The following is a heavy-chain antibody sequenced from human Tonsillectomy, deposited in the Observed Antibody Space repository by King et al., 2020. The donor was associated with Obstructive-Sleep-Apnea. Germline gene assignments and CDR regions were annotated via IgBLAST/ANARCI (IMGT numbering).Heavy chain of an antibody. CDR1: GFTFSSYA. J-gene: IGHJ4*02. CDR2: ISYDGSNK. D-gene: IGHD4-17*01. CDR3: ARGVTLGDSQIGPRGFDY. V-gene: IGHV3-30*04. Sequence: VQLVESGGGVVQPGRSLRLSCAASGFTFSSYAMHWVRQAPGKGLEWVAVISYDGSNKYYADSVKGRFTISRDNSKNTLYLQMNSLRAEDTAVYYCARGVTLGDSQIGPRGFDYWGQGTLVTVSS.